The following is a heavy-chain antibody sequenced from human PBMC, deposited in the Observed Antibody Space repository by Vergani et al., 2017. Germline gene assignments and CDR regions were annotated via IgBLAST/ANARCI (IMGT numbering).Heavy chain of an antibody. D-gene: IGHD6-13*01. J-gene: IGHJ5*02. CDR2: ISGSGGST. V-gene: IGHV3-23*01. CDR3: ARHIAAAGTIGGWFDP. CDR1: GFTFSSYA. Sequence: EVQLLESGGGLVQPGGSLRLSCAASGFTFSSYAMSWVRQAPGKGLEWVSAISGSGGSTYYADSVKGRFTISRDNSKNTLYLQMNSLRAEDTAVYYCARHIAAAGTIGGWFDPWGQGTLVTVSS.